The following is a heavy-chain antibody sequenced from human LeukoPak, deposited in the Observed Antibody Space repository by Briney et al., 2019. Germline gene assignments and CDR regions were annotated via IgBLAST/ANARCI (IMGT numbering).Heavy chain of an antibody. CDR1: GGSFSGYY. J-gene: IGHJ4*02. CDR3: ARGPSIAARPRFDY. V-gene: IGHV4-34*01. Sequence: SETLSFTCAVYGGSFSGYYWSWIRQPPGKGLEWIGEINHSGSTNYNPSLKGRVTISVDTSKNQFSLKLSSVTAADTAVYYCARGPSIAARPRFDYCGQGPLVTVSS. D-gene: IGHD6-6*01. CDR2: INHSGST.